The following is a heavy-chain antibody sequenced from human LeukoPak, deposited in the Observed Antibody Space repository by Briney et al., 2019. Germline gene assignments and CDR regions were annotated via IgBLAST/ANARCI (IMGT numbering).Heavy chain of an antibody. D-gene: IGHD2-15*01. Sequence: PGGSLRLFCAASGFTFSSYEMNWVRQAPGKGLEWVSYISSSGSTRYYADSVKGRFTISRDNAKNSLYLQMNSLRAEDTAVYYCARAPSGGSSEFDYWGQGTLVTVSS. CDR3: ARAPSGGSSEFDY. CDR1: GFTFSSYE. CDR2: ISSSGSTR. V-gene: IGHV3-48*03. J-gene: IGHJ4*02.